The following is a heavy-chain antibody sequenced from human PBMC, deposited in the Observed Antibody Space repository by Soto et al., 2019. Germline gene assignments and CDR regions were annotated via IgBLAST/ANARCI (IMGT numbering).Heavy chain of an antibody. CDR3: ARVRLDNWFDP. CDR1: GYSISSGYY. J-gene: IGHJ5*02. CDR2: IFQSGSP. Sequence: SETLSLTCAVSGYSISSGYYWGWIRQPPGKGLEWIGSIFQSGSPYYNPSLKSRVTISVDTSKNQFSLKLSSVTAADTAIYYCARVRLDNWFDPWGQGTLVTVSS. V-gene: IGHV4-38-2*01.